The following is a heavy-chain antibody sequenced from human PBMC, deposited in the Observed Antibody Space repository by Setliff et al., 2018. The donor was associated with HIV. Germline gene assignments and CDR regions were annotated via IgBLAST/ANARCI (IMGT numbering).Heavy chain of an antibody. J-gene: IGHJ4*02. CDR3: ARVRRGCSSHSCPLEN. CDR1: GGTFSSYA. CDR2: IIPILGIA. D-gene: IGHD2-2*01. Sequence: GASVKVSCKASGGTFSSYAISWVRQAPGQGLEWMGGIIPILGIANYAQKFQGRVTITADESMTTVYMELSSLRSEDTAVYYCARVRRGCSSHSCPLENWGQGTLVTVSS. V-gene: IGHV1-69*10.